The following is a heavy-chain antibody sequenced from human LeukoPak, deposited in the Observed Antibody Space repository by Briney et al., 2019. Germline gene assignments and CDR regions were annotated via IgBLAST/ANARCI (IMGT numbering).Heavy chain of an antibody. CDR3: ARGRQIAAAGTRYYYYYGMDV. V-gene: IGHV4-34*01. Sequence: SETLSLTCAVYGGSFSGYYWSWIRQPPGRGLEWIGEINHSGSTNYNPSLKSRVTISVDTSKNQFSLKLSSVTAADTAVYYCARGRQIAAAGTRYYYYYGMDVWGQGTTVTVSS. J-gene: IGHJ6*02. CDR2: INHSGST. D-gene: IGHD6-13*01. CDR1: GGSFSGYY.